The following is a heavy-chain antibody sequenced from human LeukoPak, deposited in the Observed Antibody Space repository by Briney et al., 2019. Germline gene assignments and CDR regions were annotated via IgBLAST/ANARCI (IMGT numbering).Heavy chain of an antibody. V-gene: IGHV1-69*13. CDR3: ARSEIHGPEPQARSSWYDAFDI. D-gene: IGHD6-13*01. CDR2: IIPIFGTA. CDR1: GGTFSSYA. Sequence: GASVKVSCKASGGTFSSYAISWVRQAPGQGLEWMGGIIPIFGTANYAQKFQGRVTITADESTSTAYMELSSLRSEDTAVYYCARSEIHGPEPQARSSWYDAFDIWGQGTMVTVSS. J-gene: IGHJ3*02.